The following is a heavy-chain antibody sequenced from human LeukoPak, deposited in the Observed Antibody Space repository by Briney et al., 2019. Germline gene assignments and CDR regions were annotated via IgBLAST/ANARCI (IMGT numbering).Heavy chain of an antibody. Sequence: ASVKVSCKASGYTFTSCGISWVRQAPGQGLEWMGWISAYNGNTNYAQKLQGRVTMTTDTSTSTAYMELRSLRSDDTAVYYCASALSRYGDYGYFISPVRYYYGMDVWGQGTTVTVSS. V-gene: IGHV1-18*01. J-gene: IGHJ6*02. D-gene: IGHD4-17*01. CDR3: ASALSRYGDYGYFISPVRYYYGMDV. CDR1: GYTFTSCG. CDR2: ISAYNGNT.